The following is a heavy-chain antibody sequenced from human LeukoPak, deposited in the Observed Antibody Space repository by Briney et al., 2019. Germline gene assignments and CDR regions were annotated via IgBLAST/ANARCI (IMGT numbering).Heavy chain of an antibody. Sequence: GGSLRLSCAASGFTFSSYWMSWVRQAPGKGLGWVANIKQDGSEKYYVDSVKGRFTISRDNAKNSLYLQMNSLRAEDTAVYYCARWEQYQLLYGDYWGQGTLVTVSS. CDR1: GFTFSSYW. CDR3: ARWEQYQLLYGDY. J-gene: IGHJ4*02. D-gene: IGHD2-2*01. V-gene: IGHV3-7*01. CDR2: IKQDGSEK.